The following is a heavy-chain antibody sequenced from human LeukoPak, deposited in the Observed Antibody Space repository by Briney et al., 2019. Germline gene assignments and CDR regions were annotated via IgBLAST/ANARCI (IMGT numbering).Heavy chain of an antibody. D-gene: IGHD3-22*01. CDR2: IYYSGST. CDR3: ARGTYYYDRPLDY. CDR1: GGSISGYY. V-gene: IGHV4-59*01. J-gene: IGHJ4*02. Sequence: SETLSLTCTVSGGSISGYYWSWIRQPPGKGLEWIGYIYYSGSTNYNPSLKSRVTISVDTSKNQFSLKLSSVTAADTAVYCCARGTYYYDRPLDYWGQGTLVTVSS.